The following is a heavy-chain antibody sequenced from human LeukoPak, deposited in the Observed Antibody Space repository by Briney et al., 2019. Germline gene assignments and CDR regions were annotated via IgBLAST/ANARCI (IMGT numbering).Heavy chain of an antibody. CDR1: GFTFSSYE. J-gene: IGHJ6*02. V-gene: IGHV3-48*03. CDR3: ARGDYGGYYYYYGMDV. Sequence: PGGSLRLSCAASGFTFSSYEMNWVRQAPGKGLEWVSYISSSGSTIYYADSVKGRFTISRDNAKNSLYLQMNSLRAEDTAVYYCARGDYGGYYYYYGMDVWGQGTTVTVSS. CDR2: ISSSGSTI. D-gene: IGHD4-17*01.